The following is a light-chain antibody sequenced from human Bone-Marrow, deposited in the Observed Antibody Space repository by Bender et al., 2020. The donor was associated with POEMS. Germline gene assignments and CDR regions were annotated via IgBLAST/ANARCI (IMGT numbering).Light chain of an antibody. Sequence: QSALTQPASVSGSPGQSITISCTGTSNDVGGYNLFSLYQPHPDKAPKLLIYEGSKRLSGVADRFSGSKFGNTASLTISGLQAEDEADYYCCSYAGSRTSVFGTGTKVTLL. J-gene: IGLJ1*01. CDR1: SNDVGGYNL. V-gene: IGLV2-23*01. CDR2: EGS. CDR3: CSYAGSRTSV.